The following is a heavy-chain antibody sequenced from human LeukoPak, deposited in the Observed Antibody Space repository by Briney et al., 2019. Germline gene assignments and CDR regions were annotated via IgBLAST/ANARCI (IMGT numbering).Heavy chain of an antibody. V-gene: IGHV4-59*01. Sequence: SETLSLTCTVSGGSISSYYWSWIRQPPGKGLEWIGYIYYSGSTNYNPSLKSRVTISVDTSKNQFSLKLSSVAAADTAVYYCARTTITGTTFGAFDIWGQGTMVTVSS. J-gene: IGHJ3*02. D-gene: IGHD1-20*01. CDR2: IYYSGST. CDR3: ARTTITGTTFGAFDI. CDR1: GGSISSYY.